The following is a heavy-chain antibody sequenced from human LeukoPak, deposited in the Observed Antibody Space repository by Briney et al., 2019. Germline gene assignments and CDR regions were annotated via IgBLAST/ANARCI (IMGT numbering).Heavy chain of an antibody. CDR2: ISYSGGV. D-gene: IGHD3-10*01. V-gene: IGHV4-59*08. Sequence: SETLSLTCTVSSDSISDYYWGWIRQPPGKGLEWIGYISYSGGVSYSPSLKPPVTISLDTSKNQVPLKLSSVTAADTAIYYCVRVHYSSGSLSSWFDPWGRGILVTVSS. CDR3: VRVHYSSGSLSSWFDP. J-gene: IGHJ5*02. CDR1: SDSISDYY.